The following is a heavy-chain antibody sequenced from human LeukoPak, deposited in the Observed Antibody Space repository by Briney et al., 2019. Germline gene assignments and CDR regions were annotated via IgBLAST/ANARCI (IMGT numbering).Heavy chain of an antibody. V-gene: IGHV3-20*04. CDR1: AFSFDDFG. CDR2: ISWNGGST. D-gene: IGHD6-6*01. Sequence: PGRSLTPSCPASAFSFDDFGMSWDRQLPEGGREWDSGISWNGGSTGYADSVKGRFTISRDNAKNSLYLQMNSLRAEDTALYYCARDNGGSSAGYFDYWGQGTLVTVSS. J-gene: IGHJ4*02. CDR3: ARDNGGSSAGYFDY.